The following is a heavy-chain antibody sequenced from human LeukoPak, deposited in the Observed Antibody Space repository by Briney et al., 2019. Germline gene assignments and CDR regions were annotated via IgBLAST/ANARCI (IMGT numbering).Heavy chain of an antibody. V-gene: IGHV1-24*01. CDR2: FDPADGET. CDR1: GYTLNELS. CDR3: AADGGGLSSVVTPRSSPLDY. D-gene: IGHD4-23*01. J-gene: IGHJ4*02. Sequence: GASVKVSCKVSGYTLNELSMHWVRQAPGKGLEWMGGFDPADGETVYAHRFQGRLTMTEDTSTNTGYMELTSLRSEDTAVYYCAADGGGLSSVVTPRSSPLDYWGQGTLVTVSS.